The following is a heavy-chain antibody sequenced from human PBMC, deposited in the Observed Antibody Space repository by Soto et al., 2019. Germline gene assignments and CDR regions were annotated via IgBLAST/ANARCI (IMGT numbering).Heavy chain of an antibody. V-gene: IGHV1-18*04. CDR1: GYTFTTYG. Sequence: ASVKVSCKASGYTFTTYGISWVRQAPGQGLEWMGWISVYNGNTKYAKKFQGRVTMTTDTSTNTSYMALRSLRSDDTAAYYCVRAKIRSSPNYDPHAFELWVQGTMVTVS. CDR3: VRAKIRSSPNYDPHAFEL. CDR2: ISVYNGNT. J-gene: IGHJ3*01. D-gene: IGHD4-4*01.